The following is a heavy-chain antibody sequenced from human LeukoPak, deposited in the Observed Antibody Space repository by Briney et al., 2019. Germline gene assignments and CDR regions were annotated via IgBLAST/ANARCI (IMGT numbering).Heavy chain of an antibody. J-gene: IGHJ4*02. Sequence: ASVKVSCKASGGTFSSYAISWVRQAPGQGLEWMGRIIPIFGIANYAQKFQGRVMITADKSTSTAYMELSSLRSEDTVVYYCARGLVGVWPFDYWGQGTLVTVSS. V-gene: IGHV1-69*04. CDR3: ARGLVGVWPFDY. D-gene: IGHD1-26*01. CDR2: IIPIFGIA. CDR1: GGTFSSYA.